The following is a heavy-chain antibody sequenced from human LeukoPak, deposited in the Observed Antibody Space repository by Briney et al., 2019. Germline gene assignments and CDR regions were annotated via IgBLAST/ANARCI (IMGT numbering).Heavy chain of an antibody. CDR1: GFAFGSYA. CDR2: ISSGGTGT. CDR3: ARDPPHDNGDPSAYYFDY. D-gene: IGHD4-17*01. Sequence: GGSLRLSCAASGFAFGSYAMSWVRQTPRKGLEWLSGISSGGTGTYYADSVKGRSSISRDNSRNTLYLQMYSLRDEDTAVYYCARDPPHDNGDPSAYYFDYWGQGTLVTVSS. J-gene: IGHJ4*02. V-gene: IGHV3-23*01.